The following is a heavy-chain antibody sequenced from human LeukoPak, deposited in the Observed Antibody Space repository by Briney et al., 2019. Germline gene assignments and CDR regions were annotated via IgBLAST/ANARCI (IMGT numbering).Heavy chain of an antibody. CDR1: GGSISSSSYY. D-gene: IGHD6-19*01. J-gene: IGHJ4*02. V-gene: IGHV4-39*07. Sequence: SETLSLTCTVSGGSISSSSYYWSWIRQPPGKGLEWIGEINHSGSTNYNPSLKSRVTISVDTSKNQFSLKLSSVTAADTAVYYCARGRGSSGWYRHPSFDYWGQGTLVTVSS. CDR2: INHSGST. CDR3: ARGRGSSGWYRHPSFDY.